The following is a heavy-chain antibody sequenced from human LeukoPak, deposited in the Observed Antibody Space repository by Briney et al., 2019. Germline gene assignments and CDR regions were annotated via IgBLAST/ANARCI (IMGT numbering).Heavy chain of an antibody. CDR2: MYHSGST. CDR1: GYSISSGYY. Sequence: PSETLSLTCTVSGYSISSGYYWGWIRQSPGKGLEWIGSMYHSGSTYYNPSLKSRVTISVDTSKNQFSLKLSSVTAADTAVYYCARSVLLWFGELSFWFDPWGQGTLVTVSS. D-gene: IGHD3-10*01. J-gene: IGHJ5*02. V-gene: IGHV4-38-2*02. CDR3: ARSVLLWFGELSFWFDP.